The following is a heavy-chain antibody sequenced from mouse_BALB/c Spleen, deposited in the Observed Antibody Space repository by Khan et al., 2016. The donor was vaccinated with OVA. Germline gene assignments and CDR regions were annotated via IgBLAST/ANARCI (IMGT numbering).Heavy chain of an antibody. D-gene: IGHD2-10*01. Sequence: QVQLKQSGPGLVAPSQSLSITCTISGFSLTNYGVHWLRQPPGRGLVWLVVLWSDGSTTYNSALKSSLSISKDNSKSQVFLKMISLQTDDTAMYYCDRQPYYHYNVMNYWGQGTSVTVSS. CDR1: GFSLTNYG. J-gene: IGHJ4*01. CDR2: LWSDGST. V-gene: IGHV2-6-1*01. CDR3: DRQPYYHYNVMNY.